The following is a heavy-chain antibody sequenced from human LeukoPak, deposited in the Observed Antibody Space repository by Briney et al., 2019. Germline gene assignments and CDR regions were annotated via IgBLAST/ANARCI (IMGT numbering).Heavy chain of an antibody. CDR3: ARAGGTSSSDY. Sequence: ASVKVSCKASGGTFSSYAISWVRQATGQGLEWMGWMNPNSGNTGYAQKFQGRVTMTRNTSISTAYMELSSLRSEDTAVYYCARAGGTSSSDYWGQGTRVTVSS. CDR1: GGTFSSYA. J-gene: IGHJ4*02. V-gene: IGHV1-8*02. D-gene: IGHD6-6*01. CDR2: MNPNSGNT.